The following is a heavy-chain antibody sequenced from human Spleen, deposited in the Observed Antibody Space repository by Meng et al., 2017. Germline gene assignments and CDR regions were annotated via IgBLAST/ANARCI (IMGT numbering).Heavy chain of an antibody. CDR3: AGGPTKMAHDFDF. CDR1: GGSFSDYY. Sequence: QVALQQWGAGLVKPSEALSRTCVVSGGSFSDYYWSWIRQHAGKGREWLGEINHSVSTNYNPYLVSRATNSVDTSQNNLSLKSSTVLDPDSAVYYCAGGPTKMAHDFDFWGQGTLVTVSS. D-gene: IGHD5-24*01. CDR2: INHSVST. V-gene: IGHV4-34*01. J-gene: IGHJ4*02.